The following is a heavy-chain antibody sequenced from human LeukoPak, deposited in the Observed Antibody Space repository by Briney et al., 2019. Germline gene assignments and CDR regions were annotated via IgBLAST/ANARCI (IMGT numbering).Heavy chain of an antibody. D-gene: IGHD3-3*01. J-gene: IGHJ5*02. CDR2: TSSSSYI. Sequence: PGGSLRLSCAASGFTFSSYSMNWVRQAPGKGLEWVSSTSSSSYIYYADSVKGRFTISRDNAKNSLYLQMNSLRAEDTAVYYCARDQDMEEITIFGVVITLGDWFDPWGQGTLVTVSS. V-gene: IGHV3-21*01. CDR3: ARDQDMEEITIFGVVITLGDWFDP. CDR1: GFTFSSYS.